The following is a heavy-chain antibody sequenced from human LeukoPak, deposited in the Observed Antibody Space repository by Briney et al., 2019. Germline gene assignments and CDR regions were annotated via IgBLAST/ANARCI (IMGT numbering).Heavy chain of an antibody. CDR1: GFTFSSYG. J-gene: IGHJ4*02. CDR2: ISYDGSNK. CDR3: ARYSSGWYQDY. V-gene: IGHV3-30*03. Sequence: GRSLRLSCAASGFTFSSYGMHWVRQAPGKGLEWVAVISYDGSNKYYADSVKGRFTISRDNSKNTLYLQMNSLRAEDTAVYYCARYSSGWYQDYWGQGTLVTVSS. D-gene: IGHD6-19*01.